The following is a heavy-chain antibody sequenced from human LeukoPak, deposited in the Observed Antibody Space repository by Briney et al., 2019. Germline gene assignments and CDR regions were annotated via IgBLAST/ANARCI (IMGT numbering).Heavy chain of an antibody. CDR3: TRGADYVWGSYRYSDY. CDR2: IYYSGST. CDR1: GGSISSYY. V-gene: IGHV4-59*01. Sequence: SETLSLTCTVSGGSISSYYWSWSRQPPGKGLEWIGYIYYSGSTNYNPSLKSRVTISVDTSKNQFSLKLSSVSAADTAVYYCTRGADYVWGSYRYSDYWGQGTLVTVSS. D-gene: IGHD3-16*02. J-gene: IGHJ4*02.